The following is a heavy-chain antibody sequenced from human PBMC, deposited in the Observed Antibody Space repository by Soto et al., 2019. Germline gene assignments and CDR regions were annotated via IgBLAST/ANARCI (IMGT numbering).Heavy chain of an antibody. CDR1: GFTLNVYS. CDR2: VNSDGTGT. J-gene: IGHJ5*02. V-gene: IGHV3-74*03. D-gene: IGHD5-18*01. Sequence: XGSRRLVCEASGFTLNVYSIPWVRQAPGIELVWVSCVNSDGTGTMYADSVKGRFTVSRDNAKNAVFLQMDSLRAEDASVYYCARRQPRYSYGEVDLWGQGTLATVSS. CDR3: ARRQPRYSYGEVDL.